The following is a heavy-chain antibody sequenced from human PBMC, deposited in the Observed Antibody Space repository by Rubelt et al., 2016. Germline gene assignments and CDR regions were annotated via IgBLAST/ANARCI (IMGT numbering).Heavy chain of an antibody. J-gene: IGHJ4*02. CDR1: GYTFTSYG. Sequence: QVQLVQSGAEVKKPGASVKVSCKASGYTFTSYGISWVRQAPGQGLEYMGWITTSNDDTNYAQKLQGRVTMTTDTSPSTAYMELKSWRSGDTAVYYCAGKYHYYDSSGFDYWGQGTLVTVSS. V-gene: IGHV1-18*01. CDR2: ITTSNDDT. D-gene: IGHD3-22*01. CDR3: AGKYHYYDSSGFDY.